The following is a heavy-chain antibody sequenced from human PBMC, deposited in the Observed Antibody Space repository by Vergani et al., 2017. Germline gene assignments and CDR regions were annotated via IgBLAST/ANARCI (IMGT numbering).Heavy chain of an antibody. Sequence: EVQLVESGGGLVQPGGSLRLSCAAAGFTFRNYDMIWVRQAPGKGLEWISYILRGGSTIYYADSVQGRFTISRDNARKSLDLQMNSPRAEDTAVYYCARPYTSGWYEGDYWGQGTLVTVSS. CDR3: ARPYTSGWYEGDY. CDR1: GFTFRNYD. V-gene: IGHV3-48*01. J-gene: IGHJ4*02. D-gene: IGHD6-19*01. CDR2: ILRGGSTI.